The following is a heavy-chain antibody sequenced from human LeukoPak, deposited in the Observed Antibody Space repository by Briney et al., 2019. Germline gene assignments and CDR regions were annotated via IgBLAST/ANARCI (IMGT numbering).Heavy chain of an antibody. CDR2: ISSGGSTI. CDR3: ARESRDGYSQFDY. CDR1: GFTLSSYE. J-gene: IGHJ4*02. Sequence: GGSLRLSCEASGFTLSSYEMNWVRQAPGKGLEWVSYISSGGSTIYYADSVKGRFTISRDNARNSLYLQMNSLRAEDTAVYYCARESRDGYSQFDYWGQGTPVTVSS. V-gene: IGHV3-48*03. D-gene: IGHD5-24*01.